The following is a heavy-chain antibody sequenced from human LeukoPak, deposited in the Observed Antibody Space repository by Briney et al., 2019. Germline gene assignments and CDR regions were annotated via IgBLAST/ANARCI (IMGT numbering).Heavy chain of an antibody. V-gene: IGHV3-30*18. D-gene: IGHD2-15*01. J-gene: IGHJ4*02. CDR3: AKDRWDCSGGSCYRLDY. Sequence: PGGSLRLSCAASGFTFSSYGMHWVRQAPGKGLEWVAVISYDGSNKYYADSVKGRFTISRDNSKNTLYLQMNSLRAEDTAVYYCAKDRWDCSGGSCYRLDYWGRGTLVTVSS. CDR2: ISYDGSNK. CDR1: GFTFSSYG.